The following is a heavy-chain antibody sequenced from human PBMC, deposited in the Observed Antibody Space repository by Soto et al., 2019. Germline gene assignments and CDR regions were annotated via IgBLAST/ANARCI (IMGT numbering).Heavy chain of an antibody. CDR3: ARVNIITMIVMVLDS. Sequence: SETLSLTCTFSGGSISSGSYYWSWSRQRPGQGLEWIGYISYSVSTYYNPSLKSRLTISADTSKNQFALKLSSVTAADTAVYYCARVNIITMIVMVLDSWGQGTLVTVSS. J-gene: IGHJ4*02. V-gene: IGHV4-31*03. CDR2: ISYSVST. CDR1: GGSISSGSYY. D-gene: IGHD3-22*01.